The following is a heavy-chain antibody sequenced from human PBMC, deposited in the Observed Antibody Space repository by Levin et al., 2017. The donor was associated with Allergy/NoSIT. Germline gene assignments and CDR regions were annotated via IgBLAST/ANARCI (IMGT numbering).Heavy chain of an antibody. D-gene: IGHD4-17*01. CDR2: INPSGGST. V-gene: IGHV1-46*01. CDR1: GYTFTTYY. J-gene: IGHJ4*02. CDR3: ARTPTVTTTAFDY. Sequence: KRGESLKISCKPSGYTFTTYYIHWVRQAPGQGLEWMGIINPSGGSTTYAQNFLGRVTMTRDTSTSTVYLDLSNLRSEDTAVYFCARTPTVTTTAFDYWGQGTLLTVSS.